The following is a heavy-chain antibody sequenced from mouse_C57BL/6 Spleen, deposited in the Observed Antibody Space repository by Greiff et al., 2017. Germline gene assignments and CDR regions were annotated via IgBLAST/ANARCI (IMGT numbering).Heavy chain of an antibody. V-gene: IGHV5-16*01. CDR1: GFTFSDFY. CDR3: ARDDYYAMDY. CDR2: INYDGSST. J-gene: IGHJ4*01. Sequence: EVQVVESEGGLVQPGSSMKLSCTASGFTFSDFYMAWVRQVPEKGLEWVANINYDGSSTYYLDSLKSRFIISRDNAKNILYLQMSSLKSEDTATYYCARDDYYAMDYWGQGTSVTVSS.